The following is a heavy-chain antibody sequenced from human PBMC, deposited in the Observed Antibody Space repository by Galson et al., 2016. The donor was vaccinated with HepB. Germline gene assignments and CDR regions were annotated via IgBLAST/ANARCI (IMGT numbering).Heavy chain of an antibody. D-gene: IGHD2-21*02. Sequence: SLRLSCATSGFIFSNYDMSWVRQAPGKGLEWVSTISKSGGSTYYADSVRGRFTISRDNSKSTYYLQMDSLRAEDTAVYYCAPGGLLPYYYFDYWGQGTLPTVPS. CDR2: ISKSGGST. J-gene: IGHJ4*02. CDR1: GFIFSNYD. V-gene: IGHV3-23*01. CDR3: APGGLLPYYYFDY.